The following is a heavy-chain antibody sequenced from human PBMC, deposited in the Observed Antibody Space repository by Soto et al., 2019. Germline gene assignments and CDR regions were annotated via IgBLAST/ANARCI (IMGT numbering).Heavy chain of an antibody. J-gene: IGHJ2*01. CDR2: ITPIFGTP. D-gene: IGHD6-19*01. V-gene: IGHV1-69*12. CDR1: GGTFSRYA. CDR3: AQTLGLAVSGPGRFDL. Sequence: QVQLVQSGTEVKKPGSSMKVSCKASGGTFSRYAINWVRQAPGQGLEWMGGITPIFGTPNYAQKFQGRVTITADGSTKTADMELRGRRSGDTAVYYCAQTLGLAVSGPGRFDLWGRGTLVTVTS.